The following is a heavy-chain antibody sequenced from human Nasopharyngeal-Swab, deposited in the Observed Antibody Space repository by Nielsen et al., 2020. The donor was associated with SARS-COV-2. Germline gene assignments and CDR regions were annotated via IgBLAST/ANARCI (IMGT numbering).Heavy chain of an antibody. CDR2: IKSKTDGGTT. CDR3: TTVHYWRRDYFDY. Sequence: GGSLRLSCAASGFTFSNAWMSWVRQAPGKGLEWVGRIKSKTDGGTTDYAAPVKGRFTISRDDSKNTLYLQMNSLKTEDTAVYYCTTVHYWRRDYFDYWGQGTLVTVSS. V-gene: IGHV3-15*01. D-gene: IGHD2-15*01. CDR1: GFTFSNAW. J-gene: IGHJ4*02.